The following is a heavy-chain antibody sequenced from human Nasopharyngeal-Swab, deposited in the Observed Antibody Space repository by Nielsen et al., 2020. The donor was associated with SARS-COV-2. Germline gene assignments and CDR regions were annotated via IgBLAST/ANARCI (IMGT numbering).Heavy chain of an antibody. D-gene: IGHD5-18*01. V-gene: IGHV4-39*07. Sequence: RQAPGEGLEWIGSIYYSGSTYYNPSLKSRVTISVDTSKNQFSLKLSSVTAADTAVYYCARDRGRGYSYGSFHYWGQGTLVTVSS. J-gene: IGHJ4*02. CDR2: IYYSGST. CDR3: ARDRGRGYSYGSFHY.